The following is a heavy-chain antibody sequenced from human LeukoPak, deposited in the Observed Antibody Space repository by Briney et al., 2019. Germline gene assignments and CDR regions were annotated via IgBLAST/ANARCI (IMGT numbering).Heavy chain of an antibody. V-gene: IGHV3-30-3*01. D-gene: IGHD6-6*01. Sequence: PGRSLRLSCAASGFTFSSYAMHWVRQAPGKGLEWVAVISYDGSNKYYADSVKGRFTISRDNSKNTLYLQMNSLRAEDTAVYYCAKEGGIYSSSSHFDYWGQGTLVTVSS. CDR3: AKEGGIYSSSSHFDY. J-gene: IGHJ4*02. CDR2: ISYDGSNK. CDR1: GFTFSSYA.